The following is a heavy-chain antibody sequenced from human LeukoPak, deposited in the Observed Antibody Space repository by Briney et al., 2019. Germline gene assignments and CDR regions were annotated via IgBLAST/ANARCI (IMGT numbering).Heavy chain of an antibody. D-gene: IGHD5-12*01. V-gene: IGHV1-8*01. CDR2: MNPNSGNT. J-gene: IGHJ4*02. CDR3: AREYRHQPD. CDR1: GYTFANYD. Sequence: ASVKVSCKASGYTFANYDINWVRQASGQGPEWMGWMNPNSGNTGYAQKFQGRFTMTWDTSISTAYMELSSLRSEDTAMYYCAREYRHQPDWGQGTLVTVSS.